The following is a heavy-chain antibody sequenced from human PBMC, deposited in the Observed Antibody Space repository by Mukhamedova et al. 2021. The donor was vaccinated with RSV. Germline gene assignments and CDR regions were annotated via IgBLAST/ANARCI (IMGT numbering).Heavy chain of an antibody. V-gene: IGHV3-7*01. CDR2: GSDQ. CDR3: ARVCSSTTCRTSPFDC. J-gene: IGHJ4*02. D-gene: IGHD2-2*01. Sequence: GSDQYYVDSVKGRFTISRDNAKNSLYLQMNSLRAEDTAVYYCARVCSSTTCRTSPFDCWGRGTLVTVSS.